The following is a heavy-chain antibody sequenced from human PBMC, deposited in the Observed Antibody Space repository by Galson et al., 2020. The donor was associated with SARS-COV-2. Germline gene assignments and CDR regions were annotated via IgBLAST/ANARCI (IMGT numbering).Heavy chain of an antibody. V-gene: IGHV3-73*01. D-gene: IGHD1-26*01. CDR1: GFTFSGSA. CDR2: IRSKANSYTP. CDR3: TRNVVGATIGGYFDL. J-gene: IGHJ2*01. Sequence: GGSLRLYCAGSGFTFSGSAMHCVRHAYGQGLEWVGLIRSKANSYTPAYASSVKGRFTISRDDSKNTAYLQMNSLKTEDTAVYYCTRNVVGATIGGYFDLWGRGTLVTVSS.